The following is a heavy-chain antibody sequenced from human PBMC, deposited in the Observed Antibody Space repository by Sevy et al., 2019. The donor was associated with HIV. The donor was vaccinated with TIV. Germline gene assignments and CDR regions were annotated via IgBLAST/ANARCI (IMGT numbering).Heavy chain of an antibody. V-gene: IGHV4-31*03. CDR3: AREERITIFGVVHCDWFDP. CDR1: GGSISSGGYY. CDR2: IYYSGST. J-gene: IGHJ5*02. D-gene: IGHD3-3*01. Sequence: SETLSLTCTVSGGSISSGGYYWSWIRQHPGKGLEWIGYIYYSGSTYYNQSLKSRVTISVDTSKNQFSLKLSSVTAADTAVYYCAREERITIFGVVHCDWFDPWGQGTLVTVSS.